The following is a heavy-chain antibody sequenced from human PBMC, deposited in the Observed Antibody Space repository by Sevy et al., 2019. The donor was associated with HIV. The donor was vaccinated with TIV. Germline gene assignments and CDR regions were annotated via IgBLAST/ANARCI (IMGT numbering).Heavy chain of an antibody. J-gene: IGHJ6*02. V-gene: IGHV5-51*01. CDR3: ARQDPTYYYGMDV. CDR1: GYSFTSYW. D-gene: IGHD1-1*01. Sequence: GESLKISCKGSGYSFTSYWIGWVPQMPGKGLEWMGIIYPGDSDTRYSPSFQGQVTISADKSINTAYLQWSSLKASDTAMYYCARQDPTYYYGMDVWGQGTTVTVSS. CDR2: IYPGDSDT.